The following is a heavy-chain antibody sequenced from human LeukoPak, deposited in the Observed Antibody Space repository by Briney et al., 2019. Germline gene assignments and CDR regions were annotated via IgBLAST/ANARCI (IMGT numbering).Heavy chain of an antibody. J-gene: IGHJ4*02. D-gene: IGHD6-19*01. V-gene: IGHV3-48*03. Sequence: GGSLRLSCAASGFTFSSYEMNWVRQAPGKGLEWVSYISSSGSTIYYADSVKGRFTISRDNAKNSLYLQMNSLRAEDTAVYYCARDRGGSGWFNWGQGTLVTVSP. CDR1: GFTFSSYE. CDR2: ISSSGSTI. CDR3: ARDRGGSGWFN.